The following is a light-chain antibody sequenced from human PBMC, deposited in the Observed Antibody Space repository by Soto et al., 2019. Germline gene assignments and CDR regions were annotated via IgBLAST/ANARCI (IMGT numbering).Light chain of an antibody. CDR3: QQYAYYSWT. V-gene: IGKV1-5*03. CDR2: GVS. J-gene: IGKJ1*01. Sequence: DIQMTQSTSTLSASVGDIVTITCRASQTVGSWLAWFQQKPGKAPTLRIYGVSGVESGVPLRFSGSGSGTEFTFTISNLQPDDFATYYWQQYAYYSWTFGQGNKVE. CDR1: QTVGSW.